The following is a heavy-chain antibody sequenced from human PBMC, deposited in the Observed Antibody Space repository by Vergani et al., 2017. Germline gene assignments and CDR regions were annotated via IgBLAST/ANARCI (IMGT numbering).Heavy chain of an antibody. Sequence: QVQLQQWGAGLLKPSETLSLPCAVYGGSFSGYYWSWIRPPPGKGREWIGEINHSGSTNYNPSLKSRVTIAVDTSKNQCSLKLSSVTAADTGVYYCASFSGYYYGSGRLDAFDIWGQGTMVTVSS. V-gene: IGHV4-34*01. D-gene: IGHD3-10*01. CDR3: ASFSGYYYGSGRLDAFDI. J-gene: IGHJ3*02. CDR1: GGSFSGYY. CDR2: INHSGST.